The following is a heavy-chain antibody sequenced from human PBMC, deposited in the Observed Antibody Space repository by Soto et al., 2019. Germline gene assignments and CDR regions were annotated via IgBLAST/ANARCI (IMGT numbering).Heavy chain of an antibody. CDR2: ISYDGSNK. V-gene: IGHV3-30*03. D-gene: IGHD3-9*01. Sequence: PGGSLRLSCAASGFTFSSYGMHWVRQAPGKGLEWVAVISYDGSNKYYADPVKGRFTISRDNSKNTLYLQMNSLRAEDTAVYYCSVLRYFDWLPYPDAFDIWGQGTMVTVSS. CDR3: SVLRYFDWLPYPDAFDI. CDR1: GFTFSSYG. J-gene: IGHJ3*02.